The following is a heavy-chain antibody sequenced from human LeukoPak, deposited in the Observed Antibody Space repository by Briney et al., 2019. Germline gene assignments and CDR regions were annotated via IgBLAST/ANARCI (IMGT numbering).Heavy chain of an antibody. CDR3: ARPYDYGDY. CDR2: INPNSGGT. CDR1: GYTFTSYD. Sequence: ASVKVSCKASGYTFTSYDTNWVRQATGQGLEWMGSINPNSGGTNYAQKFQGRVTMTRYTSISTAYMELSRLRSDDTAVYYCARPYDYGDYWGQGTLVTVSS. D-gene: IGHD2-8*01. V-gene: IGHV1-2*02. J-gene: IGHJ4*02.